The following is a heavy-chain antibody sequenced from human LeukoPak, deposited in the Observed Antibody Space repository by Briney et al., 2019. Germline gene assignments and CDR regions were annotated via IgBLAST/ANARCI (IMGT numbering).Heavy chain of an antibody. J-gene: IGHJ5*02. CDR2: IIPIFGTA. CDR1: GYTFTSYY. V-gene: IGHV1-69*13. D-gene: IGHD3-22*01. CDR3: ARGRWYYYDSSGYSYWFDP. Sequence: SVKVSCKASGYTFTSYYMHWVRQAPGQGLEWMGGIIPIFGTANYAQKFQGRVTITADESTSTAYMELSSLRSEDTAVYYCARGRWYYYDSSGYSYWFDPWGQGTLVTVSS.